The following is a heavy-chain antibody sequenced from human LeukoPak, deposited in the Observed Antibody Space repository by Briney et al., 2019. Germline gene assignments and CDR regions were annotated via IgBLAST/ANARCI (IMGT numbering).Heavy chain of an antibody. Sequence: PGGSLRLSCAASGFTFSSYAMGWVRQAPGKGLEWISAITSGGGSTYHADSVKGRFTISRDNSRNTLYVQMDSLRVEDTAVYYCAKGSSSSRPYCFDYWGQGTLVTVSS. CDR1: GFTFSSYA. D-gene: IGHD6-6*01. V-gene: IGHV3-23*01. CDR3: AKGSSSSRPYCFDY. CDR2: ITSGGGST. J-gene: IGHJ4*02.